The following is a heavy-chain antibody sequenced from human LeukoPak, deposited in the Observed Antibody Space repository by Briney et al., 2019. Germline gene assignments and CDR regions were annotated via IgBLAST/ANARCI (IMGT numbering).Heavy chain of an antibody. CDR2: IHPNSGGT. CDR1: GYTFTGYS. V-gene: IGHV1-2*02. CDR3: ARTGLWSSGYYYMDV. Sequence: VASVKVSCKASGYTFTGYSIHWVRQAPGQGLEWMGWIHPNSGGTNYAQKFQGRVTMTRDTSISTAYMELRSLRSDDTAVYYCARTGLWSSGYYYMDVWGKGTTVTVSS. D-gene: IGHD4/OR15-4a*01. J-gene: IGHJ6*03.